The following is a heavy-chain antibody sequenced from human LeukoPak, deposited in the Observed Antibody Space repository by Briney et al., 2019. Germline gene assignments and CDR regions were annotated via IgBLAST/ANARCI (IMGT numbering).Heavy chain of an antibody. V-gene: IGHV4-59*01. J-gene: IGHJ3*02. CDR1: GVSISNYY. CDR3: ARDSEGYYDSSGSLLSNALDI. Sequence: PSETLSLTCTVSGVSISNYYWSWIRQPPGKGLEWTGYIYYSGNTTYNPSLKSRVTISIDTSKNQFSLNLSPVTAADTAVYYCARDSEGYYDSSGSLLSNALDIWGQGTLVTVSS. CDR2: IYYSGNT. D-gene: IGHD3-22*01.